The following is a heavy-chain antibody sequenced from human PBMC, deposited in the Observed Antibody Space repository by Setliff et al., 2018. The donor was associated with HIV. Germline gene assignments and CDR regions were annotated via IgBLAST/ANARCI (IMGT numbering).Heavy chain of an antibody. CDR1: GGSFSDYY. J-gene: IGHJ4*02. CDR2: INHSGST. CDR3: ARGRRNRLFWSGYFTL. Sequence: SETLSLTCAVYGGSFSDYYWSWIRQPPEKGLEWIGEINHSGSTNYNLSLKSRVTIAVDTSKNQFSLKLSSVTAADTAVYYCARGRRNRLFWSGYFTLWGQGTLVNVSS. D-gene: IGHD3-3*01. V-gene: IGHV4-34*01.